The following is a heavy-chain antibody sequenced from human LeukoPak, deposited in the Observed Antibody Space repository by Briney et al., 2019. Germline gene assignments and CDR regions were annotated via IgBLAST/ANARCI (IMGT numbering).Heavy chain of an antibody. CDR2: IYYCGST. CDR3: ARQHED. Sequence: PSETLSLTCTVSGGSVSSGGYYWSWIRQHPGKGLEWIGYIYYCGSTYYNPSLRSRVTISIDTSKNQFSLNLSSVTAADTAVYYCARQHEDWGQGTLVTVSS. V-gene: IGHV4-31*03. CDR1: GGSVSSGGYY. J-gene: IGHJ4*02.